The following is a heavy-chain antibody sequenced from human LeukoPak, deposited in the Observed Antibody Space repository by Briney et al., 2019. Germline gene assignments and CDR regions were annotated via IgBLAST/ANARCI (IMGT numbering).Heavy chain of an antibody. J-gene: IGHJ4*02. V-gene: IGHV1-69*04. CDR2: IIPILGIA. CDR1: GGTFSSYA. D-gene: IGHD3-22*01. CDR3: ARAQGSITMIPPDY. Sequence: SVKVSCKASGGTFSSYAISWVRQAPGQGREWMGRIIPILGIANYAQKFQGRVTITADKSTSTAYMELSSLRSEDTAVYYCARAQGSITMIPPDYWGQGTLVTVSS.